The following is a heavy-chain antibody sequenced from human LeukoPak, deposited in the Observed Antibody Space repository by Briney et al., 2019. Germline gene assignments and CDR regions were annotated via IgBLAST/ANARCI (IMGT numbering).Heavy chain of an antibody. CDR2: INPNSGGT. V-gene: IGHV1-2*06. CDR1: GYTFTGYY. Sequence: ASAKVSCKASGYTFTGYYMHWVRQAPGQGLEWMGRINPNSGGTNYAQKFQGRVTMTRDTSISAAYMELSRLRSDDTAVYYCASLRDSSGYYPLEDYWGQGTLVTVSS. D-gene: IGHD3-22*01. J-gene: IGHJ4*02. CDR3: ASLRDSSGYYPLEDY.